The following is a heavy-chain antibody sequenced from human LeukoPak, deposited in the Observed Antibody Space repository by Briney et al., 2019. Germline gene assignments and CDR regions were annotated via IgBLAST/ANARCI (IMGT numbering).Heavy chain of an antibody. CDR1: GYTFTSYG. CDR3: ARDIDSSSWYYYYYYGMDV. V-gene: IGHV1-18*01. Sequence: ASVKVSCKASGYTFTSYGISWVRQAPGQGLEWMGWISAYNGNTNYAQKLQGRVTMTTDTSTSTAYMELRSLRSDDTAVYYCARDIDSSSWYYYYYYGMDVWGQGTTVTASS. CDR2: ISAYNGNT. J-gene: IGHJ6*02. D-gene: IGHD6-13*01.